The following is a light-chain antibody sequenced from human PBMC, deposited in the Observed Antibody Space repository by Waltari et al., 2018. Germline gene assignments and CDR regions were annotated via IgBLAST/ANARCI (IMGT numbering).Light chain of an antibody. CDR3: QTWGTGIHVV. CDR2: VNSDGSH. Sequence: QLVLTQSPSASASLGASVKLTCTLSSGHSSYTIAWHSPQPEKGPRYLMKVNSDGSHSKGDGIPDRFSGSSSGAERYLTISSLQSEDEADYYCQTWGTGIHVVFGGGTKLTVL. J-gene: IGLJ2*01. CDR1: SGHSSYT. V-gene: IGLV4-69*01.